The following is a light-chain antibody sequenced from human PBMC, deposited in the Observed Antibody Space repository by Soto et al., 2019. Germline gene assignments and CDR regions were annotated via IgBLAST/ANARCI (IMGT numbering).Light chain of an antibody. Sequence: DIQMTPSPSSLSASVVDRVTITCRARQSISSYLNWYQQKPGKAPTLLIYSASSLQSGVPSRFSASVSGTDFTLTVSSMQPEDFATYYCQQSYSTPIAFGPVTKVDI. CDR2: SAS. J-gene: IGKJ3*01. CDR3: QQSYSTPIA. CDR1: QSISSY. V-gene: IGKV1-39*01.